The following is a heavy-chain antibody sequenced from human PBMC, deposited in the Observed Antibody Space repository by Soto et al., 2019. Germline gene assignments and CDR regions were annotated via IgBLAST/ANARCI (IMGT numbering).Heavy chain of an antibody. D-gene: IGHD6-13*01. V-gene: IGHV4-34*01. CDR2: INHSGST. Sequence: PSETLSLTCAVYGGSFSGYYWSWIRQPPGKGLEWIGEINHSGSTNYNPSLKSRVTISIDTSKNQFSLKLSSVTAADTAVYYCAISAKLVPIDYWGQGTLVTVSS. J-gene: IGHJ4*02. CDR1: GGSFSGYY. CDR3: AISAKLVPIDY.